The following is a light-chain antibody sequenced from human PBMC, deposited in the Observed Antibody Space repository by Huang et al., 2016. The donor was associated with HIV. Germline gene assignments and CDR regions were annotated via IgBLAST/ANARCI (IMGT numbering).Light chain of an antibody. Sequence: ETVLTQSPATLSFSPGERATLSCRTSQSVNSYLAWYQQQPGQTPRLLIYDASNRTTGSQASINGSESGTDFTLTISRLEPEDFAVYYCQQRKYWPPITFGQGTRLEIK. CDR1: QSVNSY. CDR2: DAS. CDR3: QQRKYWPPIT. V-gene: IGKV3-11*01. J-gene: IGKJ5*01.